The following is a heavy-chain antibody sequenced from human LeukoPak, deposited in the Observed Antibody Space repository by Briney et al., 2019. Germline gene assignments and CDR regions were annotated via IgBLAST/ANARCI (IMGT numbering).Heavy chain of an antibody. CDR2: ISGSGAST. CDR1: GFTFSDYA. V-gene: IGHV3-23*01. CDR3: AKGEGAYYYYGVDV. J-gene: IGHJ6*02. Sequence: GGSLRLSCAASGFTFSDYAMTWVRQAPGKGLEWVSSISGSGASTYYADSVKGRFTISRDISKNTLYHQMSSLRAEDAAVYYCAKGEGAYYYYGVDVWGQGTTVTVSS. D-gene: IGHD1-26*01.